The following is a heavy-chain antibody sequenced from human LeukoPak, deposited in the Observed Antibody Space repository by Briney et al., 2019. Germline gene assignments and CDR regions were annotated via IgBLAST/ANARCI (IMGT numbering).Heavy chain of an antibody. V-gene: IGHV5-51*01. Sequence: PGESLKISCKGSGYSFTSYWIGWVLQMPGKGLEWMGIIYPGDSDTRYSPSFQGQVTISADKSISTAYLQWSSLKASDTAMYYCARHGYSSSWYTNWSYYYYMDVWGKGTTVTVSS. CDR1: GYSFTSYW. D-gene: IGHD6-13*01. J-gene: IGHJ6*03. CDR2: IYPGDSDT. CDR3: ARHGYSSSWYTNWSYYYYMDV.